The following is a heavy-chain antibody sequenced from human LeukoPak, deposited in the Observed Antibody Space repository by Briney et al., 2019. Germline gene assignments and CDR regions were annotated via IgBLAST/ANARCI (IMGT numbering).Heavy chain of an antibody. V-gene: IGHV3-33*01. CDR1: GFTFSSYG. CDR3: ARAWEYCSGGICYSEYFQH. Sequence: PGGSLRLSCAASGFTFSSYGMHGVRQAPGKGLEWVAVIWYDGSNKYYADSMKGRFTISRDNSKNTLYLQMNSLRAEDTAVYYCARAWEYCSGGICYSEYFQHSGQGTLVTVSS. J-gene: IGHJ1*01. D-gene: IGHD2-15*01. CDR2: IWYDGSNK.